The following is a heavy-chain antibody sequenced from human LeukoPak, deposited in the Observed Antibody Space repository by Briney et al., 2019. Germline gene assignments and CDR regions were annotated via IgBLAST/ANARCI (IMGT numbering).Heavy chain of an antibody. CDR2: IRSDGINK. CDR3: AKDLTAHYDYYYMDV. Sequence: TGGSLRLSCAASGFTFSNYGMHWVRQAPGKGLEWVAFIRSDGINKYHADSVKGRFTISRDNSKNTLYLQMNSLRAEDTAVYYCAKDLTAHYDYYYMDVWGKGTTVTVSS. V-gene: IGHV3-30*02. J-gene: IGHJ6*03. CDR1: GFTFSNYG.